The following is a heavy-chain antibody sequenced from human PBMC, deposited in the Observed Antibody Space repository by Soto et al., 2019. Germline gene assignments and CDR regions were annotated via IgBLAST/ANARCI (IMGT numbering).Heavy chain of an antibody. D-gene: IGHD6-13*01. J-gene: IGHJ6*02. CDR1: GGTFSSYA. CDR2: IIPIFGTA. V-gene: IGHV1-69*13. CDR3: ARDSPGIAAAGTYYYYGMDV. Sequence: SVKVSCKASGGTFSSYAISWVRQAPGQGLEWMGGIIPIFGTANYAQKFQGRVTITADESTSTAYMELSSLRSEDTAVYYCARDSPGIAAAGTYYYYGMDVWGQGTTVTVSS.